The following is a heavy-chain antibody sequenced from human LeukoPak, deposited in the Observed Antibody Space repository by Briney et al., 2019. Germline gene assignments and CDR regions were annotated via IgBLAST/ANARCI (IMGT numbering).Heavy chain of an antibody. CDR1: GFPFSRYA. CDR2: ISYDGSNK. Sequence: GGSLRLSCAASGFPFSRYAMHWVRQAPGKGLEWVAVISYDGSNKYYADSVKGRFTISRDNSKNTLYLQMNSLRAEDTAVYYCARVVLLWFGEFPEPDYWGQGTLVTVSS. J-gene: IGHJ4*02. D-gene: IGHD3-10*01. V-gene: IGHV3-30-3*01. CDR3: ARVVLLWFGEFPEPDY.